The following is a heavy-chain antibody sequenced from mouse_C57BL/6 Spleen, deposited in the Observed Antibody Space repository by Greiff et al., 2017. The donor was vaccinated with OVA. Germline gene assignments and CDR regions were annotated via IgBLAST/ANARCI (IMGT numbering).Heavy chain of an antibody. V-gene: IGHV1-15*01. CDR1: GYTFTDYE. CDR3: TRYRHYYGNDY. J-gene: IGHJ2*01. CDR2: IDPETGGT. Sequence: VQGVESGAELVRPGASVTLSCKASGYTFTDYEMHWVKQTPVHGLEWIGAIDPETGGTAYNQKFKGKAILTADKSSSTAYMELRSLTSEDSAVYYCTRYRHYYGNDYWGQGTTLTVSS. D-gene: IGHD1-1*01.